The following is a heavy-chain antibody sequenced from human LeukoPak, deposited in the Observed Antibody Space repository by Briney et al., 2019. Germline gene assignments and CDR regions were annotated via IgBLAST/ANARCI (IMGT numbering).Heavy chain of an antibody. CDR3: AREVHGYYRKDMLSETNSYYYMDV. CDR2: IIPMFGTA. V-gene: IGHV1-69*13. CDR1: GGTFSSYA. Sequence: SVKVSCKAAGGTFSSYAICWVRQAPGQGLEWMGGIIPMFGTANYTQKFQDRVTITADESTSTAYMELSGLRSEDTAVYFCAREVHGYYRKDMLSETNSYYYMDVWGKGTSVTVSS. D-gene: IGHD3-10*01. J-gene: IGHJ6*03.